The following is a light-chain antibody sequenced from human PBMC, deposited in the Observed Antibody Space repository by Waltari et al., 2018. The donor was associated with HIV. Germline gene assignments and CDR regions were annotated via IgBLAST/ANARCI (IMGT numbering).Light chain of an antibody. CDR3: YSYAGSYTSV. V-gene: IGLV2-11*01. J-gene: IGLJ1*01. Sequence: QSALTQPRSVSGSPGQPVTISCTGTSSDVGGYNYVSWYQQHPGKAAKFMIYDVNKRPSGVPDRFAGSKSGNTASLTISGLQTEDEADYYSYSYAGSYTSVFGTGTTVTVL. CDR1: SSDVGGYNY. CDR2: DVN.